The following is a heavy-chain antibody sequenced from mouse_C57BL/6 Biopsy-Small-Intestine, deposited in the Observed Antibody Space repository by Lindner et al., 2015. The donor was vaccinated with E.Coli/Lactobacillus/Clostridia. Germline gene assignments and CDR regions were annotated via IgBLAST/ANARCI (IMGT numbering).Heavy chain of an antibody. J-gene: IGHJ2*01. Sequence: VQLQESGAELVRPGTSVKVSCKASGYAFTNYLIEWVKQRPGQGLEWIGVINPGSGGTKYNEKFKGKATLTADKSSSTAYLQLSSLTSEDSAVYFCARSKDGYDYFDYWGQGTTLIVSS. D-gene: IGHD2-2*01. V-gene: IGHV1-54*01. CDR2: INPGSGGT. CDR3: ARSKDGYDYFDY. CDR1: GYAFTNYL.